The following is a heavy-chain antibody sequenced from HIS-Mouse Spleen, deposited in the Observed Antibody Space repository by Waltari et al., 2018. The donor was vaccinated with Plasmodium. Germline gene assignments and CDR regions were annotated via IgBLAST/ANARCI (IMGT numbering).Heavy chain of an antibody. J-gene: IGHJ3*02. CDR2: IKSKTDCGTT. V-gene: IGHV3-15*01. CDR3: TTGLGAFDI. CDR1: ALTFRNAL. Sequence: EVQLVESGGGLVTPGGSLRLYCAASALTFRNALMSRVRQAPGKGLEWVGRIKSKTDCGTTDYAAPVKGRFTISRDDSKNTLYLQMNSLKTEDTAVYYCTTGLGAFDIWGQGTMVTVSS.